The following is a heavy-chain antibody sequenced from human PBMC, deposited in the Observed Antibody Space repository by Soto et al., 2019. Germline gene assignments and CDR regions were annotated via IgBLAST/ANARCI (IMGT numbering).Heavy chain of an antibody. CDR2: VRSVGTD. Sequence: PGGSLRLACAASGFTLTDYNMNWIRKVPGKGLEWVSYVRSVGTDRYADSVKGRFAISRDHAKNSLYLEMNSLRVEDSAVDFCARVVGITVTEPLDFWGQGTLVTVSS. D-gene: IGHD6-19*01. CDR3: ARVVGITVTEPLDF. J-gene: IGHJ4*02. V-gene: IGHV3-11*03. CDR1: GFTLTDYN.